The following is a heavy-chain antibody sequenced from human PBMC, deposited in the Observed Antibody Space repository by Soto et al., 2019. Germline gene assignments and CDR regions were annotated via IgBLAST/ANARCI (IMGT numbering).Heavy chain of an antibody. V-gene: IGHV4-30-2*01. J-gene: IGHJ5*02. D-gene: IGHD3-22*01. CDR1: GGSINSGGYS. CDR2: IYHTGTT. Sequence: PSETLSLTCTVSGGSINSGGYSWTWIRQPPGKGLEWIGFIYHTGTTYYNPSLKSRVTISVDRSKNQFSLTLNSVTAADTAVYYSARGVNYYDSSGSSWFDPWGQGALVTVS. CDR3: ARGVNYYDSSGSSWFDP.